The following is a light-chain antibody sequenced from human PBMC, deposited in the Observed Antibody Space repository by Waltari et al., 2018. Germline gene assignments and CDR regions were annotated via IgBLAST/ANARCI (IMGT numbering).Light chain of an antibody. CDR3: VQAIAFPFT. V-gene: IGKV2-40*01. Sequence: DIVMTQTPLSLLITPGEPASISCRSSQSLLHSNGNTYLHWYLQKPGQSPQLLIYGGSNRASGVPDRFSGSGSGTDFTLKISKVEAEDVGVYYCVQAIAFPFTFGPGTRLDIK. CDR2: GGS. J-gene: IGKJ3*01. CDR1: QSLLHSNGNTY.